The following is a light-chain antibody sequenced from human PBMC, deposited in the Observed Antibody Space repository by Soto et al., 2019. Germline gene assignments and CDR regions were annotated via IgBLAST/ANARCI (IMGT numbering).Light chain of an antibody. CDR3: AAWDDRLNLVV. J-gene: IGLJ2*01. CDR1: WSNIGSNT. CDR2: TNS. V-gene: IGLV1-44*01. Sequence: QSVLTQPPSASGTPGQTVTFSCSGGWSNIGSNTLTWFQQVPGTAPKLLISTNSRRPSGVRGRFSGSTSGTSASLAISGLQSADEADYYCAAWDDRLNLVVFGGGTKLTVL.